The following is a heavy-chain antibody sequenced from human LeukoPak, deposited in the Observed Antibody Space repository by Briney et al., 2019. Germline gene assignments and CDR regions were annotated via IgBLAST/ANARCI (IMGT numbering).Heavy chain of an antibody. CDR2: ISTNGGKT. Sequence: GGSLRLSCSVSGFTFSAYTMHWVRQAPGRGLKYVSSISTNGGKTYYADSVRGRFTISRDNAKNSLYLQMNSLRVEDTAVYYCARGGTGATRDDTFDIWGQGTMVTVSS. V-gene: IGHV3-64*04. CDR1: GFTFSAYT. CDR3: ARGGTGATRDDTFDI. J-gene: IGHJ3*02. D-gene: IGHD1-7*01.